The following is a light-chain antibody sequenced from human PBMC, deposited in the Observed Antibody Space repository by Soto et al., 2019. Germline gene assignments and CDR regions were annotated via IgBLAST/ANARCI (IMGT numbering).Light chain of an antibody. V-gene: IGLV1-51*01. CDR1: SSNIGNNY. J-gene: IGLJ2*01. Sequence: QSVLTQPPSVSAAPGQKVTISCSGSSSNIGNNYVSWYQQLPGTAPKLLIYDDNQRPSEIPDRFSGSKSGTSATLGITGLQTGDEADYYCGTWDSSLSAGVVFGGGTKLTVL. CDR2: DDN. CDR3: GTWDSSLSAGVV.